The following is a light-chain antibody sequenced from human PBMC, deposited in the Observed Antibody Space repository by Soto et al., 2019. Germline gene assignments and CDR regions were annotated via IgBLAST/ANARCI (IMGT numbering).Light chain of an antibody. CDR2: GAS. Sequence: EIVLTQSPGTLSLSPGERATLSCRASQSVSSSYLAWYQQKPGKAPRLLIYGASSRATGTPDRFSGSGSGTDFTLTISRLEPEDFAVYYCQQYGSSPPYTFGQGTKLEIK. CDR3: QQYGSSPPYT. V-gene: IGKV3-20*01. J-gene: IGKJ2*01. CDR1: QSVSSSY.